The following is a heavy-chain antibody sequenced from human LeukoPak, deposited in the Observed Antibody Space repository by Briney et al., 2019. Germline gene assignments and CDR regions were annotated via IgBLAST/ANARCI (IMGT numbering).Heavy chain of an antibody. CDR2: ITGSGGST. J-gene: IGHJ4*02. CDR1: GFTFSSYA. CDR3: AKEFGFWSGPGFDY. D-gene: IGHD3-3*01. Sequence: GGSLRLSCAASGFTFSSYAMSWVRQAPGKGLEWVSLITGSGGSTYYADSVKGRFTISRDNSKNTLYLQMNSLRAEDTAVYYCAKEFGFWSGPGFDYWGQGTLVTVSS. V-gene: IGHV3-23*01.